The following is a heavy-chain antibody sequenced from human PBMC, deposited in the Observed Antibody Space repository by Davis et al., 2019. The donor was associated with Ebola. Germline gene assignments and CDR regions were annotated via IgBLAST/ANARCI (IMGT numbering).Heavy chain of an antibody. CDR2: ISDSAHDT. J-gene: IGHJ6*02. CDR1: GFSFSGYA. D-gene: IGHD2-15*01. CDR3: AKRPLGYCDGASCYSALDV. V-gene: IGHV3-23*01. Sequence: PGGSLRLSCAASGFSFSGYAMTWVRQAPGKGLEWVSAISDSAHDTYYAGSVKGRFTISRDNSKNTLYLQMNSLRAEDTAVYYCAKRPLGYCDGASCYSALDVWGQGTTVTVSS.